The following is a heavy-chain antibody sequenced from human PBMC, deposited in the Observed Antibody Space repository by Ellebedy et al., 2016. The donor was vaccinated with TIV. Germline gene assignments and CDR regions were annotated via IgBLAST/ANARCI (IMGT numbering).Heavy chain of an antibody. CDR3: ARDQWLGRAYYFDY. Sequence: GGSLRLSCEASGFTFSNYWMTWVRQAPGRGLEWVANVKQDGSEENYVDSVKGRFSISRDNTKNSLYVQMNSLRPEDTAVYYCARDQWLGRAYYFDYWGRGTLVTVSS. CDR1: GFTFSNYW. D-gene: IGHD6-19*01. J-gene: IGHJ4*02. CDR2: VKQDGSEE. V-gene: IGHV3-7*01.